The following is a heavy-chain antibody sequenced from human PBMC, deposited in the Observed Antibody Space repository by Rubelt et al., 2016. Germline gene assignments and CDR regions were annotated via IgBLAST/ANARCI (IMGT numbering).Heavy chain of an antibody. J-gene: IGHJ4*02. CDR3: ARGVGQQLVPTLKVFDY. V-gene: IGHV4-59*09. CDR2: GST. Sequence: GSTNYNPSLKSRVTISVDTSKNQFSLKLSSVTAADTAVYYCARGVGQQLVPTLKVFDYWGQGTLVTVSS. D-gene: IGHD6-13*01.